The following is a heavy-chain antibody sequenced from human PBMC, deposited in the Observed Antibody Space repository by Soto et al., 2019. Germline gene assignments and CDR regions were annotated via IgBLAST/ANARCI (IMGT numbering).Heavy chain of an antibody. D-gene: IGHD1-26*01. Sequence: QVQLQESGTGLVKPSGTLSLTCAVSGASIISEHWWNWVRQSPGKGLAWIGEIHHTGSTTFNPSLDSRVTMSVDKSKNHCSLILSSVTAADTALYYCAKSWELRRFFASWGQGTLVTVSS. CDR3: AKSWELRRFFAS. CDR2: IHHTGST. CDR1: GASIISEHW. V-gene: IGHV4-4*02. J-gene: IGHJ4*02.